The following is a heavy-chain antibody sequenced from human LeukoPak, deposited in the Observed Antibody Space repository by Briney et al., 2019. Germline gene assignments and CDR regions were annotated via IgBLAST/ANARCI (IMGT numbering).Heavy chain of an antibody. CDR3: AREVFVGSGSYYNLDYFDY. CDR2: IYTSGST. D-gene: IGHD3-10*01. V-gene: IGHV4-4*07. CDR1: GGSISSYY. Sequence: SETLSLTCTVSGGSISSYYWSWIRQPAGKGLEWIGRIYTSGSTNYNPSLKSRVTMSVDTSKNQFSLKLSSVTAADTAVYYCAREVFVGSGSYYNLDYFDYWGQGTLVTVSS. J-gene: IGHJ4*02.